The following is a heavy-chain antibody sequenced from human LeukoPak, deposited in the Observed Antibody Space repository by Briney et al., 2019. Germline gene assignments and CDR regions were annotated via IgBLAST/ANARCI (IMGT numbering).Heavy chain of an antibody. Sequence: GGSLRLSCAASGFIFSSYAMSWVRQAPGKGLEWVSSISGSGSSTYYADSVKGRFTISRDNSKNTLYLQMNSLRAEDTAVYYCAKYGATAGTNYFDYWGQGTLVIVSS. CDR1: GFIFSSYA. D-gene: IGHD6-13*01. J-gene: IGHJ4*02. V-gene: IGHV3-23*01. CDR2: ISGSGSST. CDR3: AKYGATAGTNYFDY.